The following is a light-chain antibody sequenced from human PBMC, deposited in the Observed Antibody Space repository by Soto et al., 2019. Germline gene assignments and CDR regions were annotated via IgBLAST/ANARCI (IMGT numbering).Light chain of an antibody. J-gene: IGKJ5*01. CDR3: PHYAAAPIP. V-gene: IGKV3-20*01. Sequence: TQSAVTLSLSQGERATLSCRASQSVSSNLAWYQQRPGQAPRLLIYGASTRASGVPDRFSGSGSGTEFILTITRLEPEDFTVYYCPHYAAAPIPFGQGTRLEIK. CDR2: GAS. CDR1: QSVSSN.